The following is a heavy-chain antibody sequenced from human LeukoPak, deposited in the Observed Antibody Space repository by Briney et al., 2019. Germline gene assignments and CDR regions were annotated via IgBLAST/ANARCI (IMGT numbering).Heavy chain of an antibody. CDR2: ISGSGGST. V-gene: IGHV3-23*01. CDR3: AKDPLYSSMDY. D-gene: IGHD6-19*01. Sequence: GGSLRPSCAASGFTFSSYAMSWVRQAPGKGLEWVSAISGSGGSTYYADSVKGRFTISRDNSKNTLYLQMNSLRAEDTAVCYCAKDPLYSSMDYWGQGTLVTVSS. J-gene: IGHJ4*02. CDR1: GFTFSSYA.